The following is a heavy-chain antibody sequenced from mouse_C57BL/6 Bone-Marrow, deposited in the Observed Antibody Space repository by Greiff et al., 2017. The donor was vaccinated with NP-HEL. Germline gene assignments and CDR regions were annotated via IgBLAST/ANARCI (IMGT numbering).Heavy chain of an antibody. J-gene: IGHJ3*01. CDR1: GYTFTSYW. CDR2: IDPSDSYT. CDR3: ARKGDSYYYGSSPSWFAY. V-gene: IGHV1-69*01. D-gene: IGHD1-1*01. Sequence: QVQLKQPGAELVMPGASVKLSCKASGYTFTSYWMHWVKQRPGQGLEWIGEIDPSDSYTNYNQKFKGKSTLTVDKSSSTAYMQLSSLTSEDSAVYYCARKGDSYYYGSSPSWFAYWGQGTLVTVSA.